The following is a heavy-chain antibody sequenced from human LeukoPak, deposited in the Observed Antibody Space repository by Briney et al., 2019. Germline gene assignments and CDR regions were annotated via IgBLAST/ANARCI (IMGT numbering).Heavy chain of an antibody. Sequence: SETLSLTCTVSGGSISSSSYCWGWIRQPPGKGLEWIGSIYYSGSTYYNPSLKSRVTISVDTSKNQFSLKLSSVTAADTAVYYCARLPNLRGYYYYMDVWGKGTTVTISS. CDR2: IYYSGST. J-gene: IGHJ6*03. V-gene: IGHV4-39*01. CDR3: ARLPNLRGYYYYMDV. CDR1: GGSISSSSYC.